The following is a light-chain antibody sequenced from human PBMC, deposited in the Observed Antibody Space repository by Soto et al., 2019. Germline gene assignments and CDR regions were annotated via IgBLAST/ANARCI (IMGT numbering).Light chain of an antibody. V-gene: IGKV3-15*01. CDR1: QSVSSN. Sequence: EIMMTHSLATLSVYPEERATLSCRASQSVSSNLAWYQQKPGQAPRLLIYGASTRATGIPARFSGSGSGTEFTLTISSLQSEDFAVYYCQQYTNWPITFGQGTRLAIK. CDR2: GAS. J-gene: IGKJ5*01. CDR3: QQYTNWPIT.